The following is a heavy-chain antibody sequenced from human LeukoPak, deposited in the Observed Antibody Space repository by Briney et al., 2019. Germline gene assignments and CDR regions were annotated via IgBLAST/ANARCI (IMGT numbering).Heavy chain of an antibody. J-gene: IGHJ4*02. V-gene: IGHV4-59*12. D-gene: IGHD3-22*01. CDR1: GGSISNYY. Sequence: SETLSLTCTVSGGSISNYYWNWIRQPPGKGLEWIGYIYYSGTTNYNPSLKSRVSMSVDTSKNQFSLKLSSVTAADTAVYYCARRPYYYDSSGGIDYWGQGTLVTVSS. CDR2: IYYSGTT. CDR3: ARRPYYYDSSGGIDY.